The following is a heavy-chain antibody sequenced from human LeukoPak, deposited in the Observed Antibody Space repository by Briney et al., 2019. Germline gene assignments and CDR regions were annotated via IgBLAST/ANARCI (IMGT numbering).Heavy chain of an antibody. D-gene: IGHD1-26*01. J-gene: IGHJ4*02. CDR3: AKGLRKLIVGSTEYYFDY. CDR1: GFTFSSYS. V-gene: IGHV3-30*02. CDR2: IRNDGRNK. Sequence: GGSLRLSCAASGFTFSSYSMNWVRQAPGKGLEWVAFIRNDGRNKYYADSVKGRFTISRDNSKNTLYLQMNSLRAEDTAVYYCAKGLRKLIVGSTEYYFDYWGQGTLVTVSS.